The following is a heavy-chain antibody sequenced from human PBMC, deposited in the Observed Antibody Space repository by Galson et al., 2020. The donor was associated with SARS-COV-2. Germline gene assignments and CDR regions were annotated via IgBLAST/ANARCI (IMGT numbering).Heavy chain of an antibody. CDR1: GFTFNNYG. V-gene: IGHV3-30*18. CDR2: ISYEGSKK. CDR3: VKAAEVFWFGESRSMDV. Sequence: QLGESLKISCVVSGFTFNNYGIHWVRQAPGKGLEWVAVISYEGSKKYYADSLKGRFTISRDNSKNTLYLQMNSLEVEDTAVYYCVKAAEVFWFGESRSMDVWGQGTTVTVSS. J-gene: IGHJ6*02. D-gene: IGHD3-10*01.